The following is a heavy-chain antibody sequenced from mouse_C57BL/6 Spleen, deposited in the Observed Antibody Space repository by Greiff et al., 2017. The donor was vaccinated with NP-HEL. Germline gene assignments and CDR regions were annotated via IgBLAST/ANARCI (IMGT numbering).Heavy chain of an antibody. CDR2: INPSSGYT. J-gene: IGHJ1*03. V-gene: IGHV1-7*01. Sequence: QVQLQQSGAELAKPGASVKLSCKASGYTFTSYWMHWVNQRPGQGLEWIGYINPSSGYTKYNQKFKDKATLTADKSSSTAYMPLSSLTYEDSAVYYCANSFITTVVAHWYFDVWGTGTTVTVSS. CDR3: ANSFITTVVAHWYFDV. CDR1: GYTFTSYW. D-gene: IGHD1-1*01.